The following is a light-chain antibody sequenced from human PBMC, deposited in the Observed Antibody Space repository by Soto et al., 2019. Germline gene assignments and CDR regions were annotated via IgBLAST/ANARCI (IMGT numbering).Light chain of an antibody. V-gene: IGKV1-5*03. Sequence: DIQMTQSPSTLSASVGDRVTITCRASQSISSWLAWYQQKPGKAPKLLIYKASSLESGVPSRFSGSGSGTEFTLTISSLQHDDFANEYCQPYHSYSWTFGQGTKVEIK. CDR2: KAS. CDR1: QSISSW. J-gene: IGKJ1*01. CDR3: QPYHSYSWT.